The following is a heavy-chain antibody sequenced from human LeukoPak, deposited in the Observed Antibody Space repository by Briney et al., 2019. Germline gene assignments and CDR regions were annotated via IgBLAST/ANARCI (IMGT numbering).Heavy chain of an antibody. D-gene: IGHD4-17*01. CDR3: AGIRATVTTNYYYGMDV. CDR2: IIPIFDTA. J-gene: IGHJ6*02. CDR1: GGTFSSYA. Sequence: ASVKVSCKASGGTFSSYAINWVRQAPGQGLEWMGGIIPIFDTAIYAQKFQGRVTITTDDSTSTAYMELSSLRSEDTAVYYCAGIRATVTTNYYYGMDVWGQGTTVTVSS. V-gene: IGHV1-69*05.